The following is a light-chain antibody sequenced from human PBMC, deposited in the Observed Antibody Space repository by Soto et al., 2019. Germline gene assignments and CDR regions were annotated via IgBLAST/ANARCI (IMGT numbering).Light chain of an antibody. Sequence: EIVLTQSPGTLSLSPGERYTLSCRASQSVSNNYLAWYQQKPGQAPRLLIYGAYNRATGIPDRFSGSGSGTDFTLTISRLEPEDFALYHCQQYGSSPWTFGPGTKVDIK. J-gene: IGKJ1*01. CDR2: GAY. CDR3: QQYGSSPWT. CDR1: QSVSNNY. V-gene: IGKV3-20*01.